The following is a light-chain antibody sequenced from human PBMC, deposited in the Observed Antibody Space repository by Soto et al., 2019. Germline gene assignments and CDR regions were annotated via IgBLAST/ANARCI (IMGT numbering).Light chain of an antibody. CDR1: SRDVGAYNF. Sequence: QSVLTHPATVSGSPGQSITISCTGTSRDVGAYNFVSWYQHHPGKAPKLLIYEVSNRPSGVSNRFSGSKSGNTASRNISGLQAEDEADYYCSSYTTSSTPVYVFGTGTKLTVL. J-gene: IGLJ1*01. V-gene: IGLV2-14*01. CDR3: SSYTTSSTPVYV. CDR2: EVS.